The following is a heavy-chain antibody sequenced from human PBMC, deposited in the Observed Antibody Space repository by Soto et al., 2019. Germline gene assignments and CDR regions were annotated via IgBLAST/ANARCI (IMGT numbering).Heavy chain of an antibody. CDR2: ISYDGGNQ. CDR3: ARGPVTQTSFIDH. CDR1: GFTFSSYP. V-gene: IGHV3-30-3*01. D-gene: IGHD4-4*01. Sequence: SLKISCEASGFTFSSYPMHWVRQAPGKGLEWVTVISYDGGNQYYADSVKGRFTISRDNSKDTLYLQMHSLRSDDTAVYFCARGPVTQTSFIDHWGQGTLVTVSS. J-gene: IGHJ4*02.